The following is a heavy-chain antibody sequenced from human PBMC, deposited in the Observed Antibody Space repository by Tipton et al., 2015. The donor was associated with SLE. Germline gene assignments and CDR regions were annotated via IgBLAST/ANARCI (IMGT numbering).Heavy chain of an antibody. CDR1: GDSLSGQY. D-gene: IGHD5-18*01. CDR2: VFRGGST. V-gene: IGHV4-34*12. J-gene: IGHJ3*01. CDR3: ARWIPLTGINV. Sequence: TLSLTCSVYGDSLSGQYWSWIRQPPGKGLEGIGEVFRGGSTNYSPSLESRVTITVDMSKNQFPLKLTSVTAADTAVYYCARWIPLTGINVWGQGTVLTVSS.